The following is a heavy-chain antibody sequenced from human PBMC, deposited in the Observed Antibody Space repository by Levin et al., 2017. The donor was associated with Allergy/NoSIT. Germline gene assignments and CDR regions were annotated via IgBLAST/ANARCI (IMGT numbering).Heavy chain of an antibody. Sequence: GESLKISCAASGFTFSDYYMSWIRQAPGKGLEWVSYISSSGSTIYYADSVKGRFTISRDNAKNSLYLQMNSLRAEDTAVYYCAAVFGSGYYYQLDYWGQGTLVTVSS. CDR3: AAVFGSGYYYQLDY. CDR1: GFTFSDYY. CDR2: ISSSGSTI. V-gene: IGHV3-11*01. J-gene: IGHJ4*02. D-gene: IGHD3-22*01.